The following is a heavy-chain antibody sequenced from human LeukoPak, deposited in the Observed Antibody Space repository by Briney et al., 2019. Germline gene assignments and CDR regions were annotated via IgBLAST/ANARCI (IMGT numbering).Heavy chain of an antibody. CDR3: ALGQIQTLDY. CDR1: GGSFSGYY. CDR2: INHSGST. D-gene: IGHD3-16*01. Sequence: SETLSLTCAVYGGSFSGYYWSWIRQPPGKGLEWIGEINHSGSTNYNPSLKSRVTISVDTSKNQFSLKLSSVTAADTAVYYCALGQIQTLDYWGQGTLVTVSS. J-gene: IGHJ4*02. V-gene: IGHV4-34*01.